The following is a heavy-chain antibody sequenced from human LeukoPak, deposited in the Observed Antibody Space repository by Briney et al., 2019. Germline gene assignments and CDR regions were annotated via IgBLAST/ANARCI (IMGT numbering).Heavy chain of an antibody. CDR2: FIPVFNVV. D-gene: IGHD3-3*01. V-gene: IGHV1-69*01. Sequence: GSSVKVSCKVSGGTVRNYAISWVRQAPGQGLEWMGGFIPVFNVVTYAQKFQGRVTITADESTSTAYMELSSLRSEDTAVYYCARENPYDFWSGQGAVHAFDIWGQGTMVTVSS. CDR1: GGTVRNYA. CDR3: ARENPYDFWSGQGAVHAFDI. J-gene: IGHJ3*02.